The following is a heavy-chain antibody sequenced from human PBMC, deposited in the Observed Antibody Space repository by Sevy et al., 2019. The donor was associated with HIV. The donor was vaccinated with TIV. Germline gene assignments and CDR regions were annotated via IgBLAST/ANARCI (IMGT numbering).Heavy chain of an antibody. CDR2: INQDGSEK. CDR1: GFTFSTYW. J-gene: IGHJ3*02. D-gene: IGHD6-19*01. Sequence: GGSLRLSCAASGFTFSTYWMSWVRQAPGKGLEWVANINQDGSEKYYVDSVKGRFTISRDNAKNSLYLQMHSLRAEDTAVYYCARPYSSASHGTFDIWGQGTMVTVSS. V-gene: IGHV3-7*01. CDR3: ARPYSSASHGTFDI.